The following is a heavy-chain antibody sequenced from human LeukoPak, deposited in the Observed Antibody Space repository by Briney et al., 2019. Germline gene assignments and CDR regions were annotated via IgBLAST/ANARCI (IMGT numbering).Heavy chain of an antibody. CDR1: GYTLTELS. CDR3: ATATSSSWYLFGY. J-gene: IGHJ4*02. Sequence: AASVKVSCKVSGYTLTELSMHWVRQAPGKGLEWMGGFDPEDGETIYAQKFQGRATMTEDTSTDTAYMELSSLRSEDTAVYYCATATSSSWYLFGYWGQGTLVTVSS. D-gene: IGHD6-13*01. CDR2: FDPEDGET. V-gene: IGHV1-24*01.